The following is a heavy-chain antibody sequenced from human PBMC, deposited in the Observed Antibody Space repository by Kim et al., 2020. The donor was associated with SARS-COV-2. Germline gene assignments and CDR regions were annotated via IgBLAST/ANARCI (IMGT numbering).Heavy chain of an antibody. D-gene: IGHD3-10*01. V-gene: IGHV3-23*01. J-gene: IGHJ6*02. Sequence: GGSLRLSCAASGFTFSSYAMSWVRQAPGKGLEWVSAISGSGGSTYYADSVKGRFTISRDNSKNTLYLQMNSLRAEDTAVYYCAKAVDYYGSGSYYNVGPGRYYYYGMDVWGQGTTVTVSS. CDR1: GFTFSSYA. CDR2: ISGSGGST. CDR3: AKAVDYYGSGSYYNVGPGRYYYYGMDV.